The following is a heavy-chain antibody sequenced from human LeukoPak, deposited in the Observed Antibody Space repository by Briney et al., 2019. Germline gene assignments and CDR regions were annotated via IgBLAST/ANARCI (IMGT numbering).Heavy chain of an antibody. CDR1: GYSFTSYW. CDR2: IYPGDSDT. CDR3: ARPEMATKTGEHYFDY. Sequence: GESLKISCKGSGYSFTSYWIGWVRQMPGKGLEWMGIIYPGDSDTRYSPSFQGQVTISADKSISTAYLQWSSLKASDTAMYYCARPEMATKTGEHYFDYWGQGTLVTVSS. D-gene: IGHD5-24*01. J-gene: IGHJ4*02. V-gene: IGHV5-51*01.